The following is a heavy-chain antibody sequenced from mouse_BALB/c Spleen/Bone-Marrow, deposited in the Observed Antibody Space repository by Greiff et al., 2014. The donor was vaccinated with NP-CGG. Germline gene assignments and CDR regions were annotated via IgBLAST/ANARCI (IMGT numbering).Heavy chain of an antibody. CDR1: GINIKDTY. J-gene: IGHJ2*01. CDR2: IDPANGNT. CDR3: ARAFCDIYYGY. D-gene: IGHD1-1*01. Sequence: VQLQQSGAELVRPGASVKLSCTASGINIKDTYLHWVKQRPEQGLDWIGRIDPANGNTKYDPKFQGKATITADTSSNTVYLQLSSLTSEDTAVYYCARAFCDIYYGYWGQGTTLTVSS. V-gene: IGHV14-3*02.